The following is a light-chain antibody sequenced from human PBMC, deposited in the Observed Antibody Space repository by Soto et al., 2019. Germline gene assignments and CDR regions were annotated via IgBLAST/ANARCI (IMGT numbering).Light chain of an antibody. CDR2: AAS. V-gene: IGKV1-39*01. CDR3: QQSSSTPRT. Sequence: DIPMTQSPSSLSASVGDRVTITCRASQSISSYLNWYQQTPGKAPNLLIYAASNLQSGVPSRFSGRGSGTDFTLTISSLQPEDFATYYCQQSSSTPRTFGQGTKVEI. CDR1: QSISSY. J-gene: IGKJ1*01.